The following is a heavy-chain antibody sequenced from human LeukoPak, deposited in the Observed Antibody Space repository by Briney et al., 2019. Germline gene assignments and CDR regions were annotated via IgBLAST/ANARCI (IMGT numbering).Heavy chain of an antibody. CDR3: ARDSSGWPPPAFDY. D-gene: IGHD6-19*01. V-gene: IGHV1-18*01. Sequence: ASVTVSCTASGYTFTIYGISWVRQAPGQGLEWMGWISAYNGNTNYAQKLQGRVTMTTDTSTSTAYMELRSLRSDDTAVYYCARDSSGWPPPAFDYWGQGTLVTVSS. J-gene: IGHJ4*02. CDR1: GYTFTIYG. CDR2: ISAYNGNT.